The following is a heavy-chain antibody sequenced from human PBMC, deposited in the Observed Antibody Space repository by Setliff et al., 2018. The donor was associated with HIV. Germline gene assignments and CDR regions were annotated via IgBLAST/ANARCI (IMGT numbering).Heavy chain of an antibody. J-gene: IGHJ4*02. CDR3: ARTDYGGNSGGNYFDY. V-gene: IGHV4-59*02. Sequence: SETLSLTCTVSDGSVNGHYWNWIRLTPGKGLEWIGSISYSGSTNYNPSLKSRVTISVDTSRNEFSLKLSSVTAADTAVYYCARTDYGGNSGGNYFDYWGQGSLVTVSS. D-gene: IGHD4-17*01. CDR1: DGSVNGHY. CDR2: ISYSGST.